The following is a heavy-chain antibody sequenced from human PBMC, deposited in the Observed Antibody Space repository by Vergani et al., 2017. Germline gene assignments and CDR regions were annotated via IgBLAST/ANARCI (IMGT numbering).Heavy chain of an antibody. CDR1: GGSFSGYY. V-gene: IGHV4-34*01. CDR3: ARETLFDAFDI. J-gene: IGHJ3*02. CDR2: INHSGST. Sequence: QVQLQQWGAGLLKPSETLSLTCAVYGGSFSGYYWSWIRQPPGKGLEWIGEINHSGSTNYNPSLKRRVTISVDTSKNQFSLKLSSVTAADTAVSYCARETLFDAFDIWGQGTMVTVSS. D-gene: IGHD2-21*01.